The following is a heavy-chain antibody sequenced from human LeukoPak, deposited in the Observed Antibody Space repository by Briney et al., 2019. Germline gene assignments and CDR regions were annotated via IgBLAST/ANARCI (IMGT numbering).Heavy chain of an antibody. V-gene: IGHV5-51*01. CDR3: ARTDTAMVTSPFDY. J-gene: IGHJ4*02. CDR1: GYSFTTYW. Sequence: TTGESLKISCKGSGYSFTTYWIVWVRQMPGKGLESMGIIYPGDSHTKYSPSFQGQVTISADKSISTAYLQWSSLKASDTAMYYCARTDTAMVTSPFDYWGQGTLVTVSS. CDR2: IYPGDSHT. D-gene: IGHD5-18*01.